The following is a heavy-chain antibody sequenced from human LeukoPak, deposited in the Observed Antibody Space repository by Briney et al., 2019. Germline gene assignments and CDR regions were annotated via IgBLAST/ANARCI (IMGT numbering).Heavy chain of an antibody. Sequence: PSETLSLTCTVSGGSISSSSYYWGWIRQPPGKGLEWIGSIYYSGSTYYNPSLKSRVTISVDTSTNQFSLKLSSVTAADTAVYYCARAPDNVLLWFGESYYFDYWGQGTLVTVSS. J-gene: IGHJ4*02. V-gene: IGHV4-39*01. CDR2: IYYSGST. CDR1: GGSISSSSYY. D-gene: IGHD3-10*01. CDR3: ARAPDNVLLWFGESYYFDY.